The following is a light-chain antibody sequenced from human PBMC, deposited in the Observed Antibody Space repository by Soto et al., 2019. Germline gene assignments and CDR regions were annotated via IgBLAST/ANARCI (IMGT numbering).Light chain of an antibody. J-gene: IGLJ3*02. CDR3: CSYAGSYTWV. V-gene: IGLV2-11*01. CDR1: SSDVGDYNY. Sequence: QSALTQPRSVSGSPGQSVTISCTGTSSDVGDYNYVSWYQQHPGKAPKLLIYAVNMRPSGVPDRFSGSKSGNTASLTISGLQAEDVADYSCCSYAGSYTWVFGGGTNVTVL. CDR2: AVN.